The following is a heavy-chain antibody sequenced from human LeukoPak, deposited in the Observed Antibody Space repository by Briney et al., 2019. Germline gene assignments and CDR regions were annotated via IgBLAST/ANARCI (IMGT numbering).Heavy chain of an antibody. CDR2: IYYSGST. CDR1: GGSISGSSYY. V-gene: IGHV4-39*02. Sequence: SETLSLTCTVSGGSISGSSYYWGWIRQPPGKGLEWIGSIYYSGSTYYKPSLKSRVTISLDTSNNHFYLKLSSVTAADTAVYYCARGSYDILTGYSTLGEYWGQGTLVTVSS. D-gene: IGHD3-9*01. J-gene: IGHJ4*02. CDR3: ARGSYDILTGYSTLGEY.